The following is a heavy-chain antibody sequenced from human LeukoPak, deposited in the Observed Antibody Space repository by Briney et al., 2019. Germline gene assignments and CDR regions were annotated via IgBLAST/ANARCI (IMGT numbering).Heavy chain of an antibody. J-gene: IGHJ4*02. CDR1: GFTFSSYA. CDR3: AREPSSGSVSSWYPLDY. CDR2: IGSSGANI. D-gene: IGHD6-13*01. V-gene: IGHV3-23*01. Sequence: PGGSLRLSCAASGFTFSSYAMSWVRQAPGKGLEWVSSIGSSGANIYYADSVKGRFTISRDNSKNSLYLQMNSLRVEDTAVYYCAREPSSGSVSSWYPLDYWGQGTLVTVSS.